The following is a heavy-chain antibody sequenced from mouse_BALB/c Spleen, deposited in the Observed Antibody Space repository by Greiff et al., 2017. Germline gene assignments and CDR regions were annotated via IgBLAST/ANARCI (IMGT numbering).Heavy chain of an antibody. CDR1: GYSITSGYS. V-gene: IGHV3-1*02. Sequence: DVHLVESGPDLVKPSQSLSLTCTVTGYSITSGYSWYWIRQFPGNKLEWMGYIHYSGSTNYNPSLKSRISITRDTSKNQFFLQLNSVTTEDTATYYSASGDYDCDESFAYWGQGTLVTVSA. D-gene: IGHD2-4*01. CDR3: ASGDYDCDESFAY. CDR2: IHYSGST. J-gene: IGHJ3*01.